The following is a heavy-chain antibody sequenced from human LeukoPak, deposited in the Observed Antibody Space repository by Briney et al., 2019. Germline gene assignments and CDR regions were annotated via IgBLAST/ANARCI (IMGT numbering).Heavy chain of an antibody. J-gene: IGHJ4*02. CDR2: MNPNSGNT. D-gene: IGHD6-19*01. CDR1: GYTFTSYD. Sequence: ASVKVSCKASGYTFTSYDINWVRQATGQGLEWMGWMNPNSGNTGYAQKFQGRVTMTRNTSISTAYMELSSLRSEDTAVYYCARVPYSSGWQEKKYYFDYWGRGTLVTVSS. CDR3: ARVPYSSGWQEKKYYFDY. V-gene: IGHV1-8*01.